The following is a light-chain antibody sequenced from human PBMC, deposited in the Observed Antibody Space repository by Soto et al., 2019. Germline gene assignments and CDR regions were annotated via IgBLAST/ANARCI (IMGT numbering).Light chain of an antibody. CDR3: QQYNNWPPWT. CDR2: GVS. V-gene: IGKV3-15*01. J-gene: IGKJ1*01. CDR1: QSVSVN. Sequence: EIVMTQSPGTLSVSPGERATLSCRSSQSVSVNLAWYQQKPGQAPRLLIYGVSTRATGIPARFSGSESGTEFTLTISSLQSEDFAVYYCQQYNNWPPWTFGQGTKVDIK.